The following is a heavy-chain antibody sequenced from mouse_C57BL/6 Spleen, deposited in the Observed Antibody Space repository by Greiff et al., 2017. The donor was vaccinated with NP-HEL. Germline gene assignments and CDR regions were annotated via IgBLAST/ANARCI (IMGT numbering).Heavy chain of an antibody. V-gene: IGHV1-55*01. Sequence: QVQLQQPGAELVKPGASVKMSCKASGYTFTSYWITWVKQRPGQGLEWIGDIYPGSGSTNYNEKFKSKATLTVDTSSSTAYMQLSSLTSEDSAVYYCAKDPHYYCSSYHAMDYWGQGTSVTVSS. D-gene: IGHD1-1*01. CDR3: AKDPHYYCSSYHAMDY. J-gene: IGHJ4*01. CDR1: GYTFTSYW. CDR2: IYPGSGST.